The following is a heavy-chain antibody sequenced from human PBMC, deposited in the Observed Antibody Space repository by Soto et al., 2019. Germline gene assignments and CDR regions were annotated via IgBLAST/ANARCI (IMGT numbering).Heavy chain of an antibody. D-gene: IGHD3-16*02. J-gene: IGHJ3*01. CDR3: AKDRGIIVKAGDAFDV. Sequence: GGSLRLSCTSSGFTLSMSAVNWVRQAPGKGLEWVSYISDSGDRTYYADSVKGRFTISRDRSKNTVSLQIDSLRAEDTAVYYCAKDRGIIVKAGDAFDVWGQGTKVTVS. CDR2: ISDSGDRT. CDR1: GFTLSMSA. V-gene: IGHV3-23*01.